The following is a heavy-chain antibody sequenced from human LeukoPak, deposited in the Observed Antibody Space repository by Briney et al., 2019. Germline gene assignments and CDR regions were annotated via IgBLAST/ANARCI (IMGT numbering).Heavy chain of an antibody. V-gene: IGHV4-30-4*08. J-gene: IGHJ4*02. CDR2: IYYSGST. CDR3: ARDRPYGGNDY. D-gene: IGHD4-23*01. Sequence: SQTLSLTCTVSGGSISSGDYYWSWIRQPPGKGLEWIGYIYYSGSTYYDPSLKSRVTISVDTSKNQFSLKLSSVTAADTAVYYCARDRPYGGNDYWGQGTLVTVSS. CDR1: GGSISSGDYY.